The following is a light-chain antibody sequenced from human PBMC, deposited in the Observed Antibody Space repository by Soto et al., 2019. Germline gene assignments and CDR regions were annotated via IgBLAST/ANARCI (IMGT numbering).Light chain of an antibody. J-gene: IGKJ4*01. CDR1: QSLLHSNGYNY. CDR3: MQVLQTPLT. CDR2: LGP. V-gene: IGKV2-28*01. Sequence: DIVMTQSPLSLPVIPGEPASISCRSSQSLLHSNGYNYLGWFVQKPGQSPQLLIYLGPGRASGVPDRFSGSRSGTDFTLKISRVEAEDVRVYYCMQVLQTPLTFGGGTNVEIK.